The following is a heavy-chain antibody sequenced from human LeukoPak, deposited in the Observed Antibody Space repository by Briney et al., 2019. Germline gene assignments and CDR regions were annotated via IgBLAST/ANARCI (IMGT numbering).Heavy chain of an antibody. J-gene: IGHJ5*02. CDR1: GGSISSYY. V-gene: IGHV4-59*01. Sequence: SETLSLTCTVSGGSISSYYWSWIRQPPGKGLEWIGYIYYSGSTNYNPSLKSRVTISVDTSKNQFSLKLSSVTAADTAVYYCAGMYYDFWSGYYGTNWFDPWGQGTLVTVSS. CDR2: IYYSGST. CDR3: AGMYYDFWSGYYGTNWFDP. D-gene: IGHD3-3*01.